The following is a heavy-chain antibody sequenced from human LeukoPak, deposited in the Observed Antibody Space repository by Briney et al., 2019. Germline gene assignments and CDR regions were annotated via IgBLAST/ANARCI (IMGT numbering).Heavy chain of an antibody. CDR1: GFTFSSYN. V-gene: IGHV3-48*04. J-gene: IGHJ4*02. Sequence: GGSLRLSCVASGFTFSSYNMNWVRQAPGKGLEWVSYISSSSTAIYYADSVKGRFTISRDSAKNSLYLQMNSLRAEDTAVYYCAKPGYWGQGTLVTVSS. CDR3: AKPGY. CDR2: ISSSSTAI.